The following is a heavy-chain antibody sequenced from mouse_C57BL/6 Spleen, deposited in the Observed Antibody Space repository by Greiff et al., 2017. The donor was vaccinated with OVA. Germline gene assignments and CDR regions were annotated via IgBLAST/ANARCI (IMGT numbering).Heavy chain of an antibody. J-gene: IGHJ4*01. V-gene: IGHV1-55*01. CDR3: ARSGYGNHYYAMDY. D-gene: IGHD2-1*01. CDR1: GYTFTSYW. Sequence: QVQLQQSGAELVKPGASVKMSCKASGYTFTSYWITWVKQRPGQGLEWIGDIYPGSGSTNYNEKFKSKATLTVDTSSSTAYMQLSSLTSEDSAVYYCARSGYGNHYYAMDYWGQGTSVTVSS. CDR2: IYPGSGST.